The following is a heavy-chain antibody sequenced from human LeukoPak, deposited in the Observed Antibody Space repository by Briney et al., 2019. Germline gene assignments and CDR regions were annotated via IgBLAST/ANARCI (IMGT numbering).Heavy chain of an antibody. CDR1: GGSISSYY. CDR3: ARAESSGWYWFDP. CDR2: IYYSGST. Sequence: SETLSLTCTVSGGSISSYYWSWIRQPPGTGLEWIGYIYYSGSTNYNPSLKSRVTISVDTSKNQSSLKLSSVTAADTAVYYCARAESSGWYWFDPWGQGTLVTVSS. J-gene: IGHJ5*02. V-gene: IGHV4-59*01. D-gene: IGHD6-19*01.